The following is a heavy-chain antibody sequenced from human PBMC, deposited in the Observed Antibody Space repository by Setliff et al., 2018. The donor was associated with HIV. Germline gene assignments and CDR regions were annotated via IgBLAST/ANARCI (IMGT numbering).Heavy chain of an antibody. CDR3: ATRPRIAARPFDY. CDR1: GVSVGSGDYY. J-gene: IGHJ4*02. Sequence: SETLSLTCSVSGVSVGSGDYYWHWIRQHPEKALAWIGYIFHSGDTYCNPSLKSRISMSVDTSKNQFSLELTSLTAADTAVYYCATRPRIAARPFDYWGQGMLVTVSS. V-gene: IGHV4-31*03. CDR2: IFHSGDT. D-gene: IGHD6-6*01.